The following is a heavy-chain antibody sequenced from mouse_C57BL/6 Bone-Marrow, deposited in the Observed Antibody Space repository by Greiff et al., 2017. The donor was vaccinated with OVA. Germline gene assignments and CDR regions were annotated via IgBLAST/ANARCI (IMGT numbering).Heavy chain of an antibody. J-gene: IGHJ3*01. Sequence: EVQLVESGTVLARPGASVKMSCKTSGYTFTSYWMHWVKQRPEQGLEWIGWIDPENGDTEYASKFQGKATITADTSSNTAYLQLSSLTSEDTAVYYCTRYYKAYWGQGTLVTVSA. CDR2: IDPENGDT. D-gene: IGHD2-12*01. CDR1: GYTFTSYW. V-gene: IGHV14-4*01. CDR3: TRYYKAY.